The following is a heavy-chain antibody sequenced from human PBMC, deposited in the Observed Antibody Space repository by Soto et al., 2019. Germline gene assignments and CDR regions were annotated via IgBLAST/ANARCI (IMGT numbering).Heavy chain of an antibody. V-gene: IGHV3-23*01. J-gene: IGHJ4*02. CDR1: GFTFSSYG. Sequence: EVQLLESGGGLVQPGGSLRLSCGASGFTFSSYGMSWVRQAPGKGLEWVSGIDSSGGSTNYADSVKGRFTISRDNSKNTLNLKMNSLRAEDTALYYCAKDHDFWSGYYSPGDYWGQGTLVTVSS. CDR2: IDSSGGST. CDR3: AKDHDFWSGYYSPGDY. D-gene: IGHD3-3*01.